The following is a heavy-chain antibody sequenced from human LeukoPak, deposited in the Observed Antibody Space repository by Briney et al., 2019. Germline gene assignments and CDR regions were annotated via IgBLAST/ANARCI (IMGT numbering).Heavy chain of an antibody. V-gene: IGHV1-8*01. CDR1: GYTFTSYD. J-gene: IGHJ4*02. CDR3: ARVYRVLRGNRGILGY. D-gene: IGHD4-23*01. CDR2: MNPNSGNT. Sequence: ASVKVSCKASGYTFTSYDINWVRQATGQGLEWMGWMNPNSGNTGYAQKFQGRVTMTRNTSIGTAYMELSSLRSEDTAVYYCARVYRVLRGNRGILGYWGQGTLATVSS.